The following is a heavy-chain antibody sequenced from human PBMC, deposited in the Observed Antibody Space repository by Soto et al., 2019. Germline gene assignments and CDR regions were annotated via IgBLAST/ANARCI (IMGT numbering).Heavy chain of an antibody. CDR3: AEGIAAAGMPTDY. V-gene: IGHV3-30-3*01. J-gene: IGHJ4*02. CDR1: GFTFSSYA. Sequence: QVQLVESGGGVVLPGRSLRLFCAASGFTFSSYAMHWVRQAPGKGLEWVAVISYDGSNKYYADSVKGRFTISRDNSKNTLYLQMNSLRAEDTAVYYCAEGIAAAGMPTDYWGQGTLVTVSS. D-gene: IGHD6-13*01. CDR2: ISYDGSNK.